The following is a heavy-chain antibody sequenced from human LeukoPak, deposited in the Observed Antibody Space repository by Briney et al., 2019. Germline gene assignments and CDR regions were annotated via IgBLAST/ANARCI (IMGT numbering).Heavy chain of an antibody. CDR1: GFTFSLYW. Sequence: GGSLRLSCAASGFTFSLYWMNWVRQAPGKRPEWVANMNKDGSEKYYADSVKGRFTISRDNARNSVYLQMNSLRVEDTAVYYCARDPVEWEQLLDYWGQGTLVTVSS. CDR3: ARDPVEWEQLLDY. CDR2: MNKDGSEK. D-gene: IGHD1-26*01. V-gene: IGHV3-7*01. J-gene: IGHJ4*02.